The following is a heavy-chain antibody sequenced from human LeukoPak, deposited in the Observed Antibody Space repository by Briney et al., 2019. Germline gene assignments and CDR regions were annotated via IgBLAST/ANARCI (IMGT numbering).Heavy chain of an antibody. CDR2: INHSGST. V-gene: IGHV4-34*01. CDR1: GFTFSSYS. CDR3: ARGHGWFDP. J-gene: IGHJ5*02. Sequence: GSLRLSCAASGFTFSSYSMNWVRQPPGKGLEWIGEINHSGSTNYNPSLKSRVTISVDTSKNQFSLKLSSVTAADTAVYYCARGHGWFDPWGQGTLVTVSS.